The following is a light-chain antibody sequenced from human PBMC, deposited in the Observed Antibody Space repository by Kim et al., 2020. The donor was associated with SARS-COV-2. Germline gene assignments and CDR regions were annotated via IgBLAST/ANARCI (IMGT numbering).Light chain of an antibody. CDR1: SSVVGGYNY. CDR2: DVS. J-gene: IGLJ1*01. Sequence: GQSITISCTGTSSVVGGYNYVSWYQQHPGKAPKLSIYDVSNRPSGVSNRFSGSKSGNTASLTISGLQAEDEADYYCSSYTSSSTDVFGTGTKVTVL. CDR3: SSYTSSSTDV. V-gene: IGLV2-14*03.